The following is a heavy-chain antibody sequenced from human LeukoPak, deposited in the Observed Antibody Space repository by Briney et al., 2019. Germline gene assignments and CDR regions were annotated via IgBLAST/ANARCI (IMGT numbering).Heavy chain of an antibody. J-gene: IGHJ5*02. Sequence: GASVKVSCKASGYTFTGYYMHWVRQAPGQGLEWMGWINPNSGGTNYAQKFQGRVTMTRDTSISTAYMELSRLRSDDTAVYYCARDRVAYDFWSGYYGEFDPWGQGTLVTVSS. CDR3: ARDRVAYDFWSGYYGEFDP. CDR2: INPNSGGT. CDR1: GYTFTGYY. V-gene: IGHV1-2*02. D-gene: IGHD3-3*01.